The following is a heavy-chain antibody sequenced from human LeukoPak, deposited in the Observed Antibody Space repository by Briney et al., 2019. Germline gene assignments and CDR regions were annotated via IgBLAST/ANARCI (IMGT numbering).Heavy chain of an antibody. Sequence: GGSLRLSRAASEFIFSSYWMSWVRQAPGKGLEWVANIKQDGSEKYYVDSVRGRFTISRDNAKNSLYLQMNSLRAEDTAVYYCAGGSGWLMDVWGKGTTVTVSS. V-gene: IGHV3-7*03. D-gene: IGHD6-19*01. CDR1: EFIFSSYW. CDR3: AGGSGWLMDV. J-gene: IGHJ6*04. CDR2: IKQDGSEK.